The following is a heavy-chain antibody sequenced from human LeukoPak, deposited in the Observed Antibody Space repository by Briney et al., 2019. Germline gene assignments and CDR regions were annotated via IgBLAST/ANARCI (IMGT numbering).Heavy chain of an antibody. CDR1: GFTFSSYA. V-gene: IGHV3-23*01. J-gene: IGHJ4*02. CDR2: ITASGANA. D-gene: IGHD2-8*01. Sequence: GGSLRLSCAASGFTFSSYAMRWARQAPGKGLEHVSGITASGANAYYVDSVRGRFTTSRDNSKNTLYLQMNSLRAEDTDIYYCARVMVSSGPADYWGQGTLVTVSS. CDR3: ARVMVSSGPADY.